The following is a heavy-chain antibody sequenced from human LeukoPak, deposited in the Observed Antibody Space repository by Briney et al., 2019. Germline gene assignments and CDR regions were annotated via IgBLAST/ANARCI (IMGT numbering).Heavy chain of an antibody. CDR1: GFTFSSYW. Sequence: PGGSLRLSCAASGFTFSSYWMSWVRQAPGKGLEWVANIKQDGSEKYYVDSVKGRFTISRDNAKNSLYLQMNSLRAEDTAVYYCARDTLITMVRGVIGPVWGQGTLVTVSS. V-gene: IGHV3-7*01. CDR2: IKQDGSEK. CDR3: ARDTLITMVRGVIGPV. D-gene: IGHD3-10*01. J-gene: IGHJ4*02.